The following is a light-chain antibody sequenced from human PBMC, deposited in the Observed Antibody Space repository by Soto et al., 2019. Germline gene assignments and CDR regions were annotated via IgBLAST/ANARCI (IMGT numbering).Light chain of an antibody. CDR3: ISYAGSNIYV. V-gene: IGLV2-8*01. CDR1: SSDVGGYNY. CDR2: EVS. Sequence: QSALTQPPSASGSPGQSVTISCTGTSSDVGGYNYVSWYQQHPGKAPKLMIYEVSKRPSGVPDRFSGSKSDNTASLTVSGLQAEDEADYHCISYAGSNIYVFGTGTKLTVL. J-gene: IGLJ1*01.